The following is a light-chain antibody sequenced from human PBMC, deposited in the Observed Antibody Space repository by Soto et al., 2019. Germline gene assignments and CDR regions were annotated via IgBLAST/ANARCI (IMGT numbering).Light chain of an antibody. CDR3: QQYYTYPLT. CDR2: AAS. V-gene: IGKV1-8*01. CDR1: QGISSY. J-gene: IGKJ4*01. Sequence: AIRMTRSPSSFSASTGDRVTITCRARQGISSYLTWYQQKPGKAPKLLISAASTFQSGVPSMFSAIGSGTDFILTISCLRSEDFATYYCQQYYTYPLTFGGATKVQI.